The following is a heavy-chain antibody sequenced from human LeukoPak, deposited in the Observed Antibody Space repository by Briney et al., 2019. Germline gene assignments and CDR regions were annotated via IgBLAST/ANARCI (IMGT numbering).Heavy chain of an antibody. V-gene: IGHV4-59*08. CDR2: IYYSGST. Sequence: SETLSLTCTVSGGSISSYYWSWIRQPPGKGLEWIGYIYYSGSTNYNPSLKSRVTISLDTSKNQFSLKLSSVTAADTAVYYYARHSPPGNSKSPYFFDYWGQGTLVTVSS. J-gene: IGHJ4*02. CDR1: GGSISSYY. CDR3: ARHSPPGNSKSPYFFDY. D-gene: IGHD4-11*01.